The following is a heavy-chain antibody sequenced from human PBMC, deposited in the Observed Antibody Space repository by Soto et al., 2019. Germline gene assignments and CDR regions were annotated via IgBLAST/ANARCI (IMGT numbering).Heavy chain of an antibody. Sequence: EVPLVESGGGLIQPGGSLRLSCAASGFTVSSNYMSWVRQAPGKGLEWVSVIYSGGSTYYADSVKGRFTISRDNSKNTLYLQMNSLRAEDTAVYYCARDSKHIYGMDVWGQGTTVTVSS. V-gene: IGHV3-53*01. J-gene: IGHJ6*02. CDR1: GFTVSSNY. CDR2: IYSGGST. CDR3: ARDSKHIYGMDV.